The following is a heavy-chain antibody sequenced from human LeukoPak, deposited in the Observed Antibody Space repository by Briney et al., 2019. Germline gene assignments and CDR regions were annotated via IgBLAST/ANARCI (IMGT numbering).Heavy chain of an antibody. CDR1: GFTFSSYE. CDR3: ARGSLYCSSTSCYLDY. D-gene: IGHD2-2*01. Sequence: GGSLRLSCAASGFTFSSYEMNWVRQAPGKGPEWVSYISSSGSTIYYADSEKGRFTISRDNAKNSLYLQMNSLRAEDTAVYYCARGSLYCSSTSCYLDYWGQGTLVTVSS. V-gene: IGHV3-48*03. CDR2: ISSSGSTI. J-gene: IGHJ4*02.